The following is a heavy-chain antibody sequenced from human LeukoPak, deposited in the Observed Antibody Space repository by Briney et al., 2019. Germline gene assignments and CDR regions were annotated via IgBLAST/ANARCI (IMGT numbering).Heavy chain of an antibody. CDR3: ARVAGSYYDSSGYYLD. Sequence: ASVKVSCKASGYTFTSYGISWVRQAPGQGLEWMGWISAYNGGTNYAQKLQGRVTMTTDTSTSTAYMELRSLRSDDTAVYYCARVAGSYYDSSGYYLDWGQGTLVSVSS. CDR2: ISAYNGGT. D-gene: IGHD3-22*01. CDR1: GYTFTSYG. V-gene: IGHV1-18*01. J-gene: IGHJ4*02.